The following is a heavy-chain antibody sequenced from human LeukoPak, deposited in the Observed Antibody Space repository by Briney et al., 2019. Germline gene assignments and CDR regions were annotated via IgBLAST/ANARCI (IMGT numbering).Heavy chain of an antibody. V-gene: IGHV1-18*01. CDR3: ARDRLFYYDSSGYCDY. Sequence: GASVKVSCKASGYTFTSYGISWVRQAPGQGLEWMGWISAYNGNTNYAQKLQGRVTMTTDTSTSTAYMELRSLRSDDTAVYYCARDRLFYYDSSGYCDYWGQGTLVTVSS. CDR2: ISAYNGNT. CDR1: GYTFTSYG. J-gene: IGHJ4*02. D-gene: IGHD3-22*01.